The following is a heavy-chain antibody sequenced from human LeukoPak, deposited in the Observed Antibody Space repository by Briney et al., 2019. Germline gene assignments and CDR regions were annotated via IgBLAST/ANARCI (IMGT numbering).Heavy chain of an antibody. CDR1: GFTFSSYW. Sequence: GGSLRLSCAASGFTFSSYWMSWVRQAPGKGLEWVANIKQDGNEKYYVDSVKGRFTVSRDNAKNSVYLQMNSLRGEDTAVYYCARDRVAYSAKSGWNFDLWGRGTLVTVSS. CDR2: IKQDGNEK. J-gene: IGHJ2*01. V-gene: IGHV3-7*03. CDR3: ARDRVAYSAKSGWNFDL. D-gene: IGHD4/OR15-4a*01.